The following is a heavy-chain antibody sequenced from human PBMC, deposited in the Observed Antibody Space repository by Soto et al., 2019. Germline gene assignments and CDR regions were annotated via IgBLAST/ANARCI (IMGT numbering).Heavy chain of an antibody. D-gene: IGHD3-9*01. CDR2: TSYDGSNR. Sequence: AWGVAGGSISNYGLHRIRQAQGKGLEWVAVTSYDGSNRYHADSVKGRFTISRDNSKNTLYLQMNSLRVDDTAVYYCAKGLSPYDILNGYLDYMAVWGKGTTVTVSS. J-gene: IGHJ6*03. V-gene: IGHV3-30*18. CDR3: AKGLSPYDILNGYLDYMAV. CDR1: GGSISNYG.